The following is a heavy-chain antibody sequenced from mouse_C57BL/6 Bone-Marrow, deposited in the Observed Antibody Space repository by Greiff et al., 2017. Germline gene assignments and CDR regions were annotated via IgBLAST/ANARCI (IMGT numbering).Heavy chain of an antibody. CDR2: INSDGGST. D-gene: IGHD3-2*02. CDR1: EYEFPSHD. Sequence: EVKLVESGGGLVQPGESLKLSCESNEYEFPSHDMSWVRKTPEKRLELVAAINSDGGSTYYPDTMERRFIISRDNTKNTLYLQMISLRSEDTALYYCARQLRLPYYYAMDYWGQGTSVTVSS. J-gene: IGHJ4*01. CDR3: ARQLRLPYYYAMDY. V-gene: IGHV5-2*01.